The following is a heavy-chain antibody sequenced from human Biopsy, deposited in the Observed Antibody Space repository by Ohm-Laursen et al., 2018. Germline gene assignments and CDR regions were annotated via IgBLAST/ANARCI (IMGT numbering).Heavy chain of an antibody. D-gene: IGHD6-19*01. J-gene: IGHJ4*02. CDR3: TRDRGISVAGTLGFNFDY. V-gene: IGHV1-2*02. CDR1: GYTFTDYY. CDR2: INPNSGGT. Sequence: ASVKVSCNASGYTFTDYYMHWVRQAPGQGLEWMGWINPNSGGTNYAQKFQGRVTMTRDTSISTAYMDLSGLRSDDTAVYYCTRDRGISVAGTLGFNFDYWGQGTLVTVSS.